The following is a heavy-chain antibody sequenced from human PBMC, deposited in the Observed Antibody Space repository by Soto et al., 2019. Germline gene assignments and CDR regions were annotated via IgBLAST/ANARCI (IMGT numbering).Heavy chain of an antibody. J-gene: IGHJ5*02. CDR1: GGSISSYY. D-gene: IGHD3-16*01. CDR2: IYYSGST. Sequence: SETLSLTCTVSGGSISSYYWNWIRQPPGKGLEWIGYIYYSGSTYYNPSLKSRVTISVDTSKNQFSLKLSSVTAADTAVYYCARLGAQEIDPWGQGALVTVSS. CDR3: ARLGAQEIDP. V-gene: IGHV4-59*08.